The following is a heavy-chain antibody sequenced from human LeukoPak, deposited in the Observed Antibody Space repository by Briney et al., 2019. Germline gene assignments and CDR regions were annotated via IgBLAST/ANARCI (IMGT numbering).Heavy chain of an antibody. V-gene: IGHV5-51*01. CDR3: ARRHEGYCSGGSCYWFDP. Sequence: GESLKISCKGSGYSFTSYWIGWVRQMPGKGLEWMGIIYPVDSDTRYSPSFQGQVTISADKSISPAYLQWSSLKASDTAMYYCARRHEGYCSGGSCYWFDPWGQGTLVTVSS. J-gene: IGHJ5*02. CDR2: IYPVDSDT. CDR1: GYSFTSYW. D-gene: IGHD2-15*01.